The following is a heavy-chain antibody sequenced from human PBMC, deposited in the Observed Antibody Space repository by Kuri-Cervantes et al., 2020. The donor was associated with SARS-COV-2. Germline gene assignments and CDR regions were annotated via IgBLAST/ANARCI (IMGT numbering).Heavy chain of an antibody. CDR1: GFTFEDDG. V-gene: IGHV3-48*02. Sequence: SLKISCAASGFTFEDDGMSWVRQAPGKGLEWVAYINDRGSSIYCADSVKGRFTISIDNARNSLYLQMNSLTDDDAAVYYCAGSGSLDYWGQGTLVTVSS. J-gene: IGHJ4*02. D-gene: IGHD1-26*01. CDR3: AGSGSLDY. CDR2: INDRGSSI.